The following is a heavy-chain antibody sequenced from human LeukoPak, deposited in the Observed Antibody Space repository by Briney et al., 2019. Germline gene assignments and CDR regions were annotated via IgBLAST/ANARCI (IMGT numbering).Heavy chain of an antibody. CDR1: GYTFNSYG. J-gene: IGHJ4*02. CDR3: ATDKGRVVVITLGFYY. D-gene: IGHD3-22*01. CDR2: ISAYNGDT. Sequence: ASVKVSCKASGYTFNSYGISWVRQAPEQGLEWMGWISAYNGDTNYAHKLQGRVTMTTDTSTSTAYMELRRLRSDDTAVYYCATDKGRVVVITLGFYYWGQGTLVTVSS. V-gene: IGHV1-18*01.